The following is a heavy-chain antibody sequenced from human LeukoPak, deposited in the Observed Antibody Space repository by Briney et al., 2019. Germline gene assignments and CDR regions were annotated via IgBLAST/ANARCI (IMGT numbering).Heavy chain of an antibody. D-gene: IGHD3-22*01. J-gene: IGHJ4*02. V-gene: IGHV4-34*01. CDR1: GGSFSGYY. Sequence: SETLSLTCAVYGGSFSGYYWSWIRQPPGKGLEWIGEINHSGSTNYNPSLKSRVTISVDTFKNQFSLKLSSVTAADTAVYYCARGGDGSGYYYPVFDYWGQGTLVTVSS. CDR2: INHSGST. CDR3: ARGGDGSGYYYPVFDY.